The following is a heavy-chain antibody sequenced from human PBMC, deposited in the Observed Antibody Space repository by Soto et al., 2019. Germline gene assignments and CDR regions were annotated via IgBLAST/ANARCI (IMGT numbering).Heavy chain of an antibody. V-gene: IGHV3-33*01. CDR1: GFTFSSYG. Sequence: QVQLVESGGGVVQPGRSLRLSCAASGFTFSSYGMHWVRQAPGKGLEWVAVIWYDGSNKYYADSVKGRFTISRDNSKNTLYLQMNSLRAEDTAVYYCARDQALRGYFDYWGQGTLVTVSS. CDR2: IWYDGSNK. CDR3: ARDQALRGYFDY. J-gene: IGHJ4*02.